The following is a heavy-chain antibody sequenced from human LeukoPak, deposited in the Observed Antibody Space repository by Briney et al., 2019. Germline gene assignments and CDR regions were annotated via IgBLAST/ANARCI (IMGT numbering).Heavy chain of an antibody. J-gene: IGHJ4*02. CDR3: ARRSSGWHPPYYFDY. CDR1: GGSFSGYY. CDR2: INHSGST. V-gene: IGHV4-34*01. Sequence: SETLSLTCTVYGGSFSGYYWSWIRQPPGKGLEWIGEINHSGSTNYNPSLKSRVTISVDTSKNQFSLKLSSVTAADTAVYYCARRSSGWHPPYYFDYWGQGTLVTVSS. D-gene: IGHD6-19*01.